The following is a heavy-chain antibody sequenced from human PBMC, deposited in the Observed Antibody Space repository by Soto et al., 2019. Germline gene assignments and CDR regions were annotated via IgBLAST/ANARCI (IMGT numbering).Heavy chain of an antibody. CDR3: AKDGASGSYPPYYYFGMDV. J-gene: IGHJ6*02. D-gene: IGHD1-26*01. V-gene: IGHV3-23*01. CDR2: ISGSGGNA. Sequence: GGSLRLSCAASGFTFSSYAMSWVRQASGKGLEWVSTISGSGGNAYYADSVKGRFSISRDNSKNTLRLQMNSLRADDTAVYYCAKDGASGSYPPYYYFGMDVWGQGT. CDR1: GFTFSSYA.